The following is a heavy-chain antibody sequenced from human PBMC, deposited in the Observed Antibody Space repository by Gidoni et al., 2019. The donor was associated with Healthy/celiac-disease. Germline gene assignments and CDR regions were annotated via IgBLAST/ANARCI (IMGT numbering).Heavy chain of an antibody. CDR3: AKLAGLVPAAAYFDY. D-gene: IGHD2-2*01. Sequence: EVHLLESAGGLLQPGGSLLLSCSASGFTSRSYAMSWVRQAPGKGLEWVSAISGSGGSTYYADSVKGRFTISRDNSKNTLYLQMNSLRAEDTAVYYCAKLAGLVPAAAYFDYWGQGTLVTVSS. V-gene: IGHV3-23*01. J-gene: IGHJ4*02. CDR1: GFTSRSYA. CDR2: ISGSGGST.